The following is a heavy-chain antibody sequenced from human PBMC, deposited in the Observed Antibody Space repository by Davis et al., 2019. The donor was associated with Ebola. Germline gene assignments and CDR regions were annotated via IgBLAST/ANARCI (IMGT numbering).Heavy chain of an antibody. CDR3: ARGGAQTYHYGSGSYSFVYYFDY. J-gene: IGHJ4*02. Sequence: SETLSLTCAVYGGSFSGYYWTWIRQPPGKGLEWIGEINDSGTTNYNPSLKSRVTISVDTSKNQFSLKVNSVTAADTAGYFCARGGAQTYHYGSGSYSFVYYFDYWGQGTLVTVSS. D-gene: IGHD3-10*01. CDR2: INDSGTT. V-gene: IGHV4-34*01. CDR1: GGSFSGYY.